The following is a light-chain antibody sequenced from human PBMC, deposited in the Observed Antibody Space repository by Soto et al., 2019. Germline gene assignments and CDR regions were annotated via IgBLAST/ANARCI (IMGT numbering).Light chain of an antibody. J-gene: IGKJ5*01. V-gene: IGKV3-20*01. Sequence: EIVLTQSPGTLSLSPGERATLSCRASQSVSSSYLAWYQQKPGQAPRLLIYGASSRATGIPDRFSGSGSGTDFTLTISSLEPEDLAVYYCQQYGSSPPITFGQGTRLEMK. CDR1: QSVSSSY. CDR3: QQYGSSPPIT. CDR2: GAS.